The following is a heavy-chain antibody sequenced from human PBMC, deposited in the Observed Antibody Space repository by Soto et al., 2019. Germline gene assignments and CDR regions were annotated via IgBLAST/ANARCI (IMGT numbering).Heavy chain of an antibody. D-gene: IGHD2-15*01. J-gene: IGHJ4*02. CDR1: GFTVGYNY. CDR3: ARKTDSGGNGGF. CDR2: IYSNGDT. V-gene: IGHV3-53*02. Sequence: EVRLVETGGGLIQPGGSLRLSCAVSGFTVGYNYMYWVRQPPGKGLGWVSLIYSNGDTRYADSVAGRFTVSRDSSKNTLYLQMNNLRDADTAVYYCARKTDSGGNGGFWGQGTLVTVSS.